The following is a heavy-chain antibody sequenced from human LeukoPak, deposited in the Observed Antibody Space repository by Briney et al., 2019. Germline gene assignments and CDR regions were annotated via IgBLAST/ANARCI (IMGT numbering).Heavy chain of an antibody. CDR1: GYTFTSYG. CDR2: ISAYNGNT. D-gene: IGHD3-10*01. V-gene: IGHV1-18*01. CDR3: ARVVRGVFSFDY. Sequence: ASVKVSCKASGYTFTSYGISWVRQAPGQGLEWMGWISAYNGNTNYAQKLQGRVTMTTDTSTSTAYMELRSPRSDDTVVYYCARVVRGVFSFDYWGQGTLVTVSS. J-gene: IGHJ4*02.